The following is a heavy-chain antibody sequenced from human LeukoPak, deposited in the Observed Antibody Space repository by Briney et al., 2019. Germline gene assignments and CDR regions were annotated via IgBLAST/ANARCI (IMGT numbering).Heavy chain of an antibody. CDR1: GYSISRSNW. Sequence: SETLSLTCAVSGYSISRSNWWGWIRQPPGKGREWIGYIDYSGTTYYSPSLKSRVTMSVDTTKNQFSLKLHSVSAVDTAVYYCSRYSGSQGWFDPWGQGTLVTVSS. D-gene: IGHD1-26*01. V-gene: IGHV4-28*01. CDR2: IDYSGTT. CDR3: SRYSGSQGWFDP. J-gene: IGHJ5*02.